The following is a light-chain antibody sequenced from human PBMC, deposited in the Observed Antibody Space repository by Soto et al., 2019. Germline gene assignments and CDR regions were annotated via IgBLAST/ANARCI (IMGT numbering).Light chain of an antibody. CDR1: QDISNY. CDR3: KQYANPPLT. J-gene: IGKJ3*01. V-gene: IGKV1-33*01. CDR2: DAS. Sequence: DIQMTQSPSSLSASVGDRVTITCQASQDISNYLNWYQQKPGKAPKLLIYDASNLETGVPSRFSGSRSGTDFTFPIRILQPEAIAQYYCKQYANPPLTFGPGTKVDI.